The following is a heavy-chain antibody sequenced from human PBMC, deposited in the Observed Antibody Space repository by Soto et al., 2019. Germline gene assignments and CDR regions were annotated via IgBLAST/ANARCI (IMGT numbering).Heavy chain of an antibody. J-gene: IGHJ5*02. CDR3: ARHMYYDILTGPDGFDP. CDR2: IYPGDSDT. D-gene: IGHD3-9*01. Sequence: PGESLKISCKGSGYSFTSYWIGWVLQMPWKGLEWMGIIYPGDSDTRYSPSFQGQVTISADKSISTAYLQWSSLKASDTAMYYCARHMYYDILTGPDGFDPWGQGTLVTVSS. CDR1: GYSFTSYW. V-gene: IGHV5-51*01.